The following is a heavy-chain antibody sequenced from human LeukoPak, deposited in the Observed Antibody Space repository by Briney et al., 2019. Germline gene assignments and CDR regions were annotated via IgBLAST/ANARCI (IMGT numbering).Heavy chain of an antibody. D-gene: IGHD4-11*01. CDR3: ARRNSNSADDY. CDR1: GGSFSGYY. V-gene: IGHV4-34*01. Sequence: SETLSLPCAVYGGSFSGYYWSWIRQPPGKGLEWIGEINHSGSTNYNPSLKSRVTISVDTSKNQFSLKLSSVTAADTAVYYCARRNSNSADDYWGQGTLVTVSS. CDR2: INHSGST. J-gene: IGHJ4*02.